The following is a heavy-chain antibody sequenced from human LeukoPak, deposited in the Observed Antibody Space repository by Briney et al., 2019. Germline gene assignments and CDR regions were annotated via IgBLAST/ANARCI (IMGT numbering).Heavy chain of an antibody. CDR2: IYTSGST. Sequence: PSETLSLTCTVSGGSIRSYYWSWIRQPPGKGLEWIGYIYTSGSTNYNPSLKSRVTISVDTSKNQSSLKLSSVTAADTAVCYCARGGSYSDYWGQGTPVTVSS. CDR1: GGSIRSYY. J-gene: IGHJ4*02. V-gene: IGHV4-4*09. D-gene: IGHD1-26*01. CDR3: ARGGSYSDY.